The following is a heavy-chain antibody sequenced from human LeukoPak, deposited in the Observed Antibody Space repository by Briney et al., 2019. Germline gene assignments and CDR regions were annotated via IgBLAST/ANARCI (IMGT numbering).Heavy chain of an antibody. D-gene: IGHD3-10*01. CDR1: GFTFSSYA. CDR3: AKDQGSYLDY. Sequence: GGSLRLYCAASGFTFSSYAMSWVRQAPGKGLEWVSAISGGGGSTYYADSVKGRFTISRDNSKNTLYLQMNSLRAEDTAVYYCAKDQGSYLDYWGQGTLVTVSS. CDR2: ISGGGGST. J-gene: IGHJ4*02. V-gene: IGHV3-23*01.